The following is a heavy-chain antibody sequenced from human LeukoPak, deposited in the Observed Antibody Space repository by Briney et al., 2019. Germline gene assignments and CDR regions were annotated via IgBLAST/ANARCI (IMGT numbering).Heavy chain of an antibody. CDR2: ISSSGTTI. D-gene: IGHD2-15*01. CDR3: AKEAALRD. J-gene: IGHJ4*02. CDR1: GFMFSSYE. V-gene: IGHV3-48*03. Sequence: GGSLRLSCAASGFMFSSYEMNWVRQAPGKGLEWVSYISSSGTTIYYADSVRGRFTISRDNAKNSLFLQMNSLRAEDTAVYYCAKEAALRDWGQGTLVIVSS.